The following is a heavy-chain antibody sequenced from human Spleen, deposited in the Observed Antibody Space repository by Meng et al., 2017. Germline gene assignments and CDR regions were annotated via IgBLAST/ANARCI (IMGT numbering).Heavy chain of an antibody. CDR3: ARMGLKYFDP. Sequence: QVQLVQSGAEVKKPGASVKVSCRASGYSVRTFAMHWVRQAPGQRPEWMGWIKSDIDDTKYSQNFQGRVTISRDTSANTVYLSLSGLRFEDTAVYYCARMGLKYFDPWGQGTLVTVSS. CDR2: IKSDIDDT. J-gene: IGHJ5*02. CDR1: GYSVRTFA. D-gene: IGHD2/OR15-2a*01. V-gene: IGHV1-3*01.